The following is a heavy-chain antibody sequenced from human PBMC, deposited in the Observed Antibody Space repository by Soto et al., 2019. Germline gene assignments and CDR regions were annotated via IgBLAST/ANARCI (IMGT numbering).Heavy chain of an antibody. CDR1: GFTVSSNY. CDR2: IYSGGST. CDR3: ARGRDCGGDCPNWFDP. Sequence: EVQLVESGGGLVQPGGSPRLSCAASGFTVSSNYMSWVRQAPGKGLEWVSVIYSGGSTYYADSVKGRFTISRHNSKNTLYLQMNSLRAEDTAVYYCARGRDCGGDCPNWFDPWGQGTLVTVSS. V-gene: IGHV3-53*04. D-gene: IGHD2-21*02. J-gene: IGHJ5*02.